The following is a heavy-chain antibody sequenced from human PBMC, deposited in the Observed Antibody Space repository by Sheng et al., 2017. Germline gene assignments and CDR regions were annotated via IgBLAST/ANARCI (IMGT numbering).Heavy chain of an antibody. CDR2: VKQDESEK. Sequence: EVRLVESGGRLGPAGGGPVRLSCAAAGFTFRSYWMTWVRQAPGKGLEWVANVKQDESEKYYVDSVKGRFTISRDNAKNSLYLQMNSLRADDTAVYYCARAWAQVGTAVPPLDHWGQGTLVTVSS. V-gene: IGHV3-7*03. J-gene: IGHJ4*02. CDR3: ARAWAQVGTAVPPLDH. D-gene: IGHD6-13*01. CDR1: GFTFRSYW.